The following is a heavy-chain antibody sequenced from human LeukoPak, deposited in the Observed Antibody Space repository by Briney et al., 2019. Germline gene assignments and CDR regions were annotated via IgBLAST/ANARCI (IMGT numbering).Heavy chain of an antibody. D-gene: IGHD5-18*01. CDR1: GFTFSYHW. CDR2: IKNDGAVK. Sequence: GGSLTLSCAASGFTFSYHWMTWVRQAPGKGLEWVANIKNDGAVKNYVDSVKGRFTISRDNAKNSLYLQMNSLRAEDTAVYYCAKDLPEYSFGRMFDYWGQGTLVTVSS. CDR3: AKDLPEYSFGRMFDY. J-gene: IGHJ4*02. V-gene: IGHV3-7*01.